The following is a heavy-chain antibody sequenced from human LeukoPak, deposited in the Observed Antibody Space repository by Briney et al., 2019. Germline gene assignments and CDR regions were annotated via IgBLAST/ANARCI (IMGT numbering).Heavy chain of an antibody. D-gene: IGHD2-15*01. V-gene: IGHV7-4-1*02. Sequence: ASVKVSCKASGYTFTSYAMNWARQAPGQGLEWMGWINTNTGNPTYAQGFTGRFVFSLDTSVSTAYLQISSLKAEDTAVYFCARGIVVVAATPDYWGQGTLVTVSS. CDR3: ARGIVVVAATPDY. CDR1: GYTFTSYA. CDR2: INTNTGNP. J-gene: IGHJ4*02.